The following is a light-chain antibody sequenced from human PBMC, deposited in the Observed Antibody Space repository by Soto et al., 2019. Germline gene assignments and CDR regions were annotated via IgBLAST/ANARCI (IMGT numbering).Light chain of an antibody. J-gene: IGKJ1*01. CDR3: QQLNRFPRT. Sequence: DIQLTXSPSFLSASXXXXXXITCRASQDISSYLAWYQQRPGKAPRFLIHFASTLQSGVPSRFSGSGSGTTFTLTISSLQPEDFATYYCQQLNRFPRTFGQGTKVEV. V-gene: IGKV1-9*01. CDR1: QDISSY. CDR2: FAS.